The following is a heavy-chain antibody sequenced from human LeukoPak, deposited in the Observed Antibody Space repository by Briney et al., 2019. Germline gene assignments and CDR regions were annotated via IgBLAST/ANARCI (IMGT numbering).Heavy chain of an antibody. V-gene: IGHV1-2*04. CDR1: EYIFTGYF. Sequence: GASVKVSCKASEYIFTGYFMHWIRQAPGQGLEWMGWINPNSGDTNYAQKFQGSVTMTTDTSITTAYMEVNRLTSDDMAVYYCTRGPSCGGDCLDAFDIWGQGTMIAVSS. CDR3: TRGPSCGGDCLDAFDI. D-gene: IGHD2-21*02. CDR2: INPNSGDT. J-gene: IGHJ3*02.